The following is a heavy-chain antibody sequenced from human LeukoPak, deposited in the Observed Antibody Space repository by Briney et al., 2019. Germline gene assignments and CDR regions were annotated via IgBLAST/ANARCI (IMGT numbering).Heavy chain of an antibody. J-gene: IGHJ4*02. D-gene: IGHD6-19*01. V-gene: IGHV3-7*01. CDR3: AKTGLYSSGWRTAALGVDY. CDR2: IKQDGSNK. CDR1: GFTFSSYW. Sequence: GGSLRLSCAVSGFTFSSYWMTWVRQAPGKGLEWVANIKQDGSNKYYADSVKGRFTISRDNSKNTLYLQMNSLRAEDTAVYYCAKTGLYSSGWRTAALGVDYWGQGTLVTVSS.